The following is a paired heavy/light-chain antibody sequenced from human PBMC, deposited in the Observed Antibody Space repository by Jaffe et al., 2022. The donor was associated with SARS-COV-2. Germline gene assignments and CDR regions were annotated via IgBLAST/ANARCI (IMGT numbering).Light chain of an antibody. J-gene: IGKJ3*01. CDR3: QQYYSTPVT. CDR1: QSVLYSSNKKNY. Sequence: DIVMTQSPDSLAVSLGGRATLNCKSSQSVLYSSNKKNYLAWYQQRPGQPPKMIIYWASTRESGVPDRFSGSGSGTDFTLTISSLQAEDVAVYYCQQYYSTPVTFGPGTKVDIK. V-gene: IGKV4-1*01. CDR2: WAS.
Heavy chain of an antibody. CDR2: IDPSDSYT. D-gene: IGHD6-19*01. V-gene: IGHV5-10-1*01. CDR1: GYSFSNYW. Sequence: EVQLVQSGEEVKKPGESLRISCQGSGYSFSNYWISWVRQVPGKGLEWVGKIDPSDSYTRYSPSFQGHVSISADKSINTAYLQWSSLKASDTATYYCARSGFYGSGSYPPEGWFDPWGQGTLVTVSS. CDR3: ARSGFYGSGSYPPEGWFDP. J-gene: IGHJ5*02.